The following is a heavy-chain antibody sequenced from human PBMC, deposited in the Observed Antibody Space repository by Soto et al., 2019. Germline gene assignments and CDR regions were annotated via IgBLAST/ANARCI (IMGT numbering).Heavy chain of an antibody. CDR3: AKDRIQLWYVDY. J-gene: IGHJ4*02. CDR2: ISDSGGTS. Sequence: PGGSLRLSCAASGFIFSNYVMSWVRQAPGKGLEWVSSISDSGGTSYYADSVKGRFTISRDNSKNTLYLQMNSLRAEDTAVYYCAKDRIQLWYVDYWGQGTLVTVSS. D-gene: IGHD5-18*01. V-gene: IGHV3-23*01. CDR1: GFIFSNYV.